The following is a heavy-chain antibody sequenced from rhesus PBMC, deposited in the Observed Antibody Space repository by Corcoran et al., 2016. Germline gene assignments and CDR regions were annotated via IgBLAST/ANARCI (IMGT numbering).Heavy chain of an antibody. V-gene: IGHV4S10*01. CDR3: ARDTGIAAAGPGDY. J-gene: IGHJ4*01. D-gene: IGHD6S26*01. Sequence: QVQLQESGPGVVKPSETLSLTCAVSGGSISDSYRWSWIRQPPGKGLEYIGYIYVSSTSTNYNPSLKSRFTISKDTSKNQCSLKLSSVTAADTAVYYCARDTGIAAAGPGDYWGQRVLVTVSS. CDR1: GGSISDSYR. CDR2: IYVSSTST.